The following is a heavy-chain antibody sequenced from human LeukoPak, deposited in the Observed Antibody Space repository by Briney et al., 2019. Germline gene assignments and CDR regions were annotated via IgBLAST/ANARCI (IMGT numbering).Heavy chain of an antibody. V-gene: IGHV4-4*07. J-gene: IGHJ4*02. Sequence: SETLSPTCTVSGGSISSYHWNWIRQPAGKGLEWIGRIYVSGSTSYNPSLKSRVTMSVDTSKNQFSLRLSSVTAADTAVYYCARFYYYGSGSYSFDYWGQGILVTVSS. D-gene: IGHD3-10*01. CDR1: GGSISSYH. CDR3: ARFYYYGSGSYSFDY. CDR2: IYVSGST.